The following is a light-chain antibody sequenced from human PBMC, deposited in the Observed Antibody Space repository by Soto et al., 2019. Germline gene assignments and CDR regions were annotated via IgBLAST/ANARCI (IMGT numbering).Light chain of an antibody. V-gene: IGKV1-5*03. J-gene: IGKJ3*01. CDR1: QSISSW. Sequence: DIKMTQSPSTLSASVGDRVTITCRASQSISSWLAWYQQKPGKAPKLLIYKASTLESGVPSRFSGSGYGTEFTLTISSLQPDDFATYYGQQSFSFGPGTKVDIK. CDR2: KAS. CDR3: QQSFS.